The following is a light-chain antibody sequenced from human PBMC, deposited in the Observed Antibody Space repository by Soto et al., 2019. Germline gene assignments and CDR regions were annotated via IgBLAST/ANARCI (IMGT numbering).Light chain of an antibody. J-gene: IGLJ1*01. V-gene: IGLV2-14*01. Sequence: QSVLTQPASVSGSPGQSITISCTGTTSDVGRYNYVSWYQQHPGKAPKFIIYDVSNRPSGVSNRFSGSKSGNTASLTISGLQAEDEADYYCNSYTSSSTYVFGTGTKVTVL. CDR3: NSYTSSSTYV. CDR2: DVS. CDR1: TSDVGRYNY.